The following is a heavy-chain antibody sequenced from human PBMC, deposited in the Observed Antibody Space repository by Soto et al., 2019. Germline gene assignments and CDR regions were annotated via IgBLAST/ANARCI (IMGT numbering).Heavy chain of an antibody. D-gene: IGHD6-6*01. CDR1: GFTFSSYG. J-gene: IGHJ4*02. CDR2: IWYDGSNK. Sequence: VQLVESGGGVVQPGRSLRLSCAASGFTFSSYGMHWVRQAPGKGLEWVAVIWYDGSNKYYADSVKGRFTISRDNSKNALYLEMNSLRAEDTAVYYCARDVVGGFSSSSGGEFDYWGQGTLVTVSS. V-gene: IGHV3-33*01. CDR3: ARDVVGGFSSSSGGEFDY.